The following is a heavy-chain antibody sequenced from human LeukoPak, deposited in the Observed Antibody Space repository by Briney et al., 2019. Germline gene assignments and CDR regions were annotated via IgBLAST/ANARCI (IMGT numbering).Heavy chain of an antibody. V-gene: IGHV3-23*01. J-gene: IGHJ4*02. Sequence: PGGSLRLSCAASGFTFSSYAMSWVRQAPGKGLEWVSGIVDSGGSPYYADSVKGRFTISRDNSKNTMFLQMNSLRAEDTAVYYCAKELSGGWPFDYWGQGALITVSS. CDR1: GFTFSSYA. D-gene: IGHD6-19*01. CDR3: AKELSGGWPFDY. CDR2: IVDSGGSP.